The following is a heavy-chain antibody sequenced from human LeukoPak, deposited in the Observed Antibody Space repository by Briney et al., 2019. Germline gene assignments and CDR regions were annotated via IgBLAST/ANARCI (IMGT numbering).Heavy chain of an antibody. Sequence: GGSLRLSCAASGFASSNYWMSWVRQAPGKGLEWVANMNEDGSEKNYVDSVKGRFTISRDNAQDSLYLQMNSLRAEDTAVYYCARDRGYSNFDYWGQGTLRTVSS. D-gene: IGHD4-11*01. CDR3: ARDRGYSNFDY. CDR1: GFASSNYW. CDR2: MNEDGSEK. J-gene: IGHJ4*02. V-gene: IGHV3-7*01.